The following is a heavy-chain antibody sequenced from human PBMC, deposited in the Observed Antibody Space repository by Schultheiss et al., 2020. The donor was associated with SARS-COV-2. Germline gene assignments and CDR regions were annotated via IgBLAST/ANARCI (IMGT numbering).Heavy chain of an antibody. Sequence: GGSLRLSCAASGFTFSSYAMHWVRQAPGKGLEYVSAISSNGGSTYYADSVKGRFTISRDNSKNTLYLQMNSLRAEDTAVYYCARVQAEQWLGPTYYFDYWGQGTLVTVSS. CDR2: ISSNGGST. CDR3: ARVQAEQWLGPTYYFDY. D-gene: IGHD6-19*01. CDR1: GFTFSSYA. V-gene: IGHV3-64*04. J-gene: IGHJ4*02.